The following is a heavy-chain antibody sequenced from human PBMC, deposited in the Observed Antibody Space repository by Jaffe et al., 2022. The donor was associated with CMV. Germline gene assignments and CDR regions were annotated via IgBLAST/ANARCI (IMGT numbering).Heavy chain of an antibody. V-gene: IGHV1-2*02. J-gene: IGHJ4*02. D-gene: IGHD3-10*01. CDR3: AREMYSGSYYNEGADY. CDR2: INPNSGGT. CDR1: GYTFTGYY. Sequence: QVQLVQSGAEVKKPGASVKVSCKASGYTFTGYYMHWVRQAPGQGLEWMGWINPNSGGTNYAQKFQGRVTMTRDTSISTAYMELSRLRSDDTAVYYCAREMYSGSYYNEGADYWGQGTLVTVSS.